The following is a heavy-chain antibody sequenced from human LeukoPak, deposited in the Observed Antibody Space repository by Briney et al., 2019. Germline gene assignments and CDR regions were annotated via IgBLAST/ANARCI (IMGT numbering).Heavy chain of an antibody. D-gene: IGHD3-22*01. CDR3: AMLPYDGRGYSDY. CDR2: ISPYSGGT. V-gene: IGHV1-2*02. Sequence: ASVKVSCKASGHTFTVYYMHWVRQAPGQGLEWMGWISPYSGGTNYAQKFQGRVTMTSDTSISTAYMELSRLISDDTAVYYCAMLPYDGRGYSDYWGQGTLVTVSS. J-gene: IGHJ4*02. CDR1: GHTFTVYY.